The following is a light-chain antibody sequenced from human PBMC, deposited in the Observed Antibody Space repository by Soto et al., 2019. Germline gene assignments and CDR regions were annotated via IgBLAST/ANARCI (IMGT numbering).Light chain of an antibody. V-gene: IGKV3-11*01. CDR2: DAS. CDR1: QSISSY. Sequence: EIVLTQSPATLSLSPGERATLSCRASQSISSYLGWYQQKPGQAPRLLIYDASNRATGIPARFSGSVSGTDFTLTISNLEPEDFAVYYCQHRSNWPLTFGGGTKVEIK. CDR3: QHRSNWPLT. J-gene: IGKJ4*01.